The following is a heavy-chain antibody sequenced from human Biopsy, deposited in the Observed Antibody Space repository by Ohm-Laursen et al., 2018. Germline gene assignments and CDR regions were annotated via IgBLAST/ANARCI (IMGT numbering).Heavy chain of an antibody. CDR1: GGSINSGGHF. D-gene: IGHD3-16*02. CDR3: TRVRTFGGVIGGYYFDS. V-gene: IGHV4-31*01. Sequence: SDTLSLTCSVSGGSINSGGHFWGWVRQSPGKGLEWIGYIYDNGDTYYNPSLMSLVSISADTSKNQVSLRLNSVTAADTAVHYCTRVRTFGGVIGGYYFDSWARESWSPSPQ. CDR2: IYDNGDT. J-gene: IGHJ4*02.